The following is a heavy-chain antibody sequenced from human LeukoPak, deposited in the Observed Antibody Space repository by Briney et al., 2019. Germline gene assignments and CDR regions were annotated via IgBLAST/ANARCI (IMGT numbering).Heavy chain of an antibody. V-gene: IGHV3-21*04. CDR2: ISHTGTYI. CDR3: ASGFPSSGFDY. D-gene: IGHD6-19*01. J-gene: IGHJ4*02. CDR1: GFTFSNNT. Sequence: GGSLRLSCAASGFTFSNNTMNWVRQAPGKGLEWISSISHTGTYIYYADSLKGRFTISRDNAKNSLYLQMNSLRAEDTAVYYCASGFPSSGFDYWGQGTLVTVSS.